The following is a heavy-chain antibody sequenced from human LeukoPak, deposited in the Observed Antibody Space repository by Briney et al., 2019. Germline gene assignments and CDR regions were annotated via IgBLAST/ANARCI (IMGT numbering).Heavy chain of an antibody. CDR3: ARVGWEYYFDY. V-gene: IGHV4-59*01. Sequence: SETLSLTCTVSGGSISSYYWSWIRQPPGKGLEWIGYIYYSGSTNYNPSLKSRVTISVDTSKNQSSLKLSSVTAADTAVYYCARVGWEYYFDYWGQGTLVTVSS. J-gene: IGHJ4*02. CDR1: GGSISSYY. CDR2: IYYSGST. D-gene: IGHD1-26*01.